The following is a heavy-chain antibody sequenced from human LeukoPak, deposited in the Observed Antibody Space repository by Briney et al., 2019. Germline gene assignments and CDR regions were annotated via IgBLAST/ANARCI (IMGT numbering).Heavy chain of an antibody. Sequence: GGSLRLSCAASGITFSSYGMGLVRQAPVKGLEWVSAITGGGDTTYYADSVKGRFTISRDNSKNTLFLQMNSLRADDTAVYYCVRTSGYLAYWGQGTLDTVSS. CDR1: GITFSSYG. D-gene: IGHD3-22*01. CDR2: ITGGGDTT. J-gene: IGHJ4*02. CDR3: VRTSGYLAY. V-gene: IGHV3-23*01.